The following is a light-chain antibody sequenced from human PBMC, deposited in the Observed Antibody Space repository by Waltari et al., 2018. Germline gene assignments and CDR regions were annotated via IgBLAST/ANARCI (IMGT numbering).Light chain of an antibody. Sequence: DIVMTQSPDSLAVSLGERATINCKSSQNVLYSSNNKNYLAWYQQKPGQSPNLLIYWASTRGSGVPDRFSGSGSGTDFTLTISSLQAEDVAVYYCQQYYSTPYTFGQGTKLEIK. CDR1: QNVLYSSNNKNY. J-gene: IGKJ2*01. V-gene: IGKV4-1*01. CDR2: WAS. CDR3: QQYYSTPYT.